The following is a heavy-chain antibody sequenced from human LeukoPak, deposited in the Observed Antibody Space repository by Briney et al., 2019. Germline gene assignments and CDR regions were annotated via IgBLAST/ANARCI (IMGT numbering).Heavy chain of an antibody. J-gene: IGHJ4*02. CDR3: ARAGAYRFDY. CDR1: GFTVSSNY. CDR2: INTDTRGT. V-gene: IGHV3-74*01. D-gene: IGHD3-16*01. Sequence: GGSLRLSCAASGFTVSSNYMSWVRQAPGKGLVWVSIINTDTRGTYYADSVKGRYTISRDNAKNTLYLQMNSLRDEDTAVYYCARAGAYRFDYWGQGTLVTVSS.